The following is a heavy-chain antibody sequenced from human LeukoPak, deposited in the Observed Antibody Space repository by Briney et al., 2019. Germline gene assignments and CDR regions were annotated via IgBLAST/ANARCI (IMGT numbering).Heavy chain of an antibody. CDR3: AREGTVQLEGYYMDV. CDR2: IYYSGST. CDR1: GGSISSSSYY. Sequence: PSETLSLTCTVSGGSISSSSYYWGWIRQPPGKGLEWIGSIYYSGSTYYNPSLKSRVTISVDTSKKQFSLKLSSVTAADTAVYYCAREGTVQLEGYYMDVWGKGTTVTVSS. J-gene: IGHJ6*03. V-gene: IGHV4-39*07. D-gene: IGHD5-18*01.